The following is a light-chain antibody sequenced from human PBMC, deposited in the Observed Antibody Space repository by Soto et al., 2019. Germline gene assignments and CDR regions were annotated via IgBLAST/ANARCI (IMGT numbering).Light chain of an antibody. Sequence: QSALTQPASVSGSPGQSITISCTGTSSDVGRYNYVSWYQQHPGKAPKLMIYDVSNRPSGVSNRFSGSKSGNTASLTISGLQAEDEADYYCSSYTISSFYVFGTGTKLTVL. CDR1: SSDVGRYNY. V-gene: IGLV2-14*01. CDR3: SSYTISSFYV. CDR2: DVS. J-gene: IGLJ1*01.